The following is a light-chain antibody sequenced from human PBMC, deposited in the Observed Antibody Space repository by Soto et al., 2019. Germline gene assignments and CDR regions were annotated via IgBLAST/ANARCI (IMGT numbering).Light chain of an antibody. CDR2: AAS. Sequence: AIRMTQSPSSLSASTGDRVTITCRASQGISSYLAWYQQKPGKAPKLLIYAASTLQSGVPSRFSGSGSGTDSTLPISCLQSEDFATYFCQQYYSYPVYTFVQGTKLEIK. J-gene: IGKJ2*01. CDR1: QGISSY. V-gene: IGKV1-8*01. CDR3: QQYYSYPVYT.